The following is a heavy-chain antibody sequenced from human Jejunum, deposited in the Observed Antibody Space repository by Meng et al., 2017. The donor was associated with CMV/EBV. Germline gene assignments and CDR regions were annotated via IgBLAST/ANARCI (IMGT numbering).Heavy chain of an antibody. V-gene: IGHV3-21*05. CDR2: ISLSSCFM. J-gene: IGHJ1*01. CDR1: GFPFCSSS. Sequence: SGFPFCSSSLNWVRQAPGKGLDWISYISLSSCFMYYSDSVKRPFPLSRDNAKNSLSLQMHSLRGEDTAVYYCTRDPNQLVLEYFQHWGQGTPVTVSS. CDR3: TRDPNQLVLEYFQH. D-gene: IGHD1-14*01.